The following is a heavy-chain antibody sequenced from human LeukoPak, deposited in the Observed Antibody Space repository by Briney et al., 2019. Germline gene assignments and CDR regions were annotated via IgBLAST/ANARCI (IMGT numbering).Heavy chain of an antibody. Sequence: ASVKVSCKASGYTFTGYYMHWVRQAPGQGLGWMGWINPNSGGTNYAQKFQGRVTMTRDTSISTAYMELSRLRSDDTAVYYCAISDYGGKSPPLDYWGQGTLVTVSS. V-gene: IGHV1-2*02. D-gene: IGHD4-23*01. CDR1: GYTFTGYY. CDR2: INPNSGGT. J-gene: IGHJ4*02. CDR3: AISDYGGKSPPLDY.